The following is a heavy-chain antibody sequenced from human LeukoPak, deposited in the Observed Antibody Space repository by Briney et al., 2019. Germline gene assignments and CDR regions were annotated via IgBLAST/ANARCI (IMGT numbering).Heavy chain of an antibody. CDR1: GYTFTSYG. CDR2: ISAYNGNT. Sequence: ASVKVSCKASGYTFTSYGISWVRQAPGQGLEWMGWISAYNGNTNYAQKLQGRVTMTTGTSTSTAYMELRSLRSDDTAVYYCARDYCSSTSCYYGVGPYYYYGMDVWGQGTTVTVSS. CDR3: ARDYCSSTSCYYGVGPYYYYGMDV. J-gene: IGHJ6*02. D-gene: IGHD2-2*01. V-gene: IGHV1-18*01.